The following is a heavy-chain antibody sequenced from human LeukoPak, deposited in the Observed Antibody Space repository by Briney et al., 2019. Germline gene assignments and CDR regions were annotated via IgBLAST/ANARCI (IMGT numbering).Heavy chain of an antibody. J-gene: IGHJ5*02. Sequence: SETLSLTCAVYGGSFSGYYWSWIRQPPGKGLEWIGEINHSGSTNYNPSLKSRVTISVDTSKNQFSLKLSSVTAADTAVYYCARDRGKVGATDWFDPWGQGTLVTVSS. CDR2: INHSGST. D-gene: IGHD1-26*01. CDR1: GGSFSGYY. CDR3: ARDRGKVGATDWFDP. V-gene: IGHV4-34*01.